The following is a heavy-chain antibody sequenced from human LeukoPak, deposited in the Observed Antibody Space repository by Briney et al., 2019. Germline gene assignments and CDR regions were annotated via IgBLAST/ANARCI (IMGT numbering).Heavy chain of an antibody. V-gene: IGHV4-59*01. D-gene: IGHD4-11*01. CDR2: IYYSGST. CDR3: ARYSNYGDYYYYYMDV. Sequence: SETLSLTCTVSGGSISSYYWSWLRQPPGKGLEWLGYIYYSGSTNYNPSLKSRVTISVDTSKNQFSLKLSSVTAADTAVYYCARYSNYGDYYYYYMDVWGKGTTVTVSS. CDR1: GGSISSYY. J-gene: IGHJ6*03.